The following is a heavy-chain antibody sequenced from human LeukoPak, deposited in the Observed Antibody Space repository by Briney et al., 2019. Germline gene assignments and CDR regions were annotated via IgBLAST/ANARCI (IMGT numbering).Heavy chain of an antibody. Sequence: GGSLRLPCAASGFTFSSYAMSWVRQAPGKGLEWVSAISGSGGSTYYADSVKGRFTISRDNSKNTLYLQMNSLRAEDTAVYYCAKGAVYYYGSGSSVPVDVWGQGTTVTVSS. CDR3: AKGAVYYYGSGSSVPVDV. CDR1: GFTFSSYA. D-gene: IGHD3-10*01. CDR2: ISGSGGST. V-gene: IGHV3-23*01. J-gene: IGHJ6*02.